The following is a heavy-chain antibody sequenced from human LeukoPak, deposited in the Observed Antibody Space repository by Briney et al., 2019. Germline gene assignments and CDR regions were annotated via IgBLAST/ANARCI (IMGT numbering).Heavy chain of an antibody. CDR2: IKSAVGGGTA. J-gene: IGHJ4*02. Sequence: PGGSLRLSCAASGFTFSDAWMTWVRQAPGMGLEWVGRIKSAVGGGTADYGAAVKGRFTISRDDSKETLYLQMDSLKIEDTAVYYCNTESIGGRGWAWDNWGQGTLVTVSS. CDR1: GFTFSDAW. D-gene: IGHD6-6*01. V-gene: IGHV3-15*01. CDR3: NTESIGGRGWAWDN.